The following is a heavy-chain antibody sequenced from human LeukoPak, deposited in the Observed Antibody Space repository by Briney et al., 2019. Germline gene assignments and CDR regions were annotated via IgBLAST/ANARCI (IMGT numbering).Heavy chain of an antibody. CDR1: GGSIRSGSYY. CDR2: IYYSGTT. Sequence: SETLSLTCIVSGGSIRSGSYYWGWVRQPPGKGLEWIGNIYYSGTTYYNPSLKSRVTISVGTSKNQFSLKLRSVTAADTAMYYCARDLFGSGSYNPFDYWGQGTLVTVSS. D-gene: IGHD3-10*01. J-gene: IGHJ4*02. V-gene: IGHV4-39*07. CDR3: ARDLFGSGSYNPFDY.